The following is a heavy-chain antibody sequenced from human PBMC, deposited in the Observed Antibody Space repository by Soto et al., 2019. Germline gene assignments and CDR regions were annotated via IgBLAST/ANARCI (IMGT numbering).Heavy chain of an antibody. CDR2: IIPILGIA. Sequence: ASVKVSCKASGGTFSSYTISWVRQAPGQGLEWMGRIIPILGIANYAQKFQGRVTITADESTSTAYMELSSLRSEDTAVYYCARDYYDSSGPMAFWGHGTTVPVSS. V-gene: IGHV1-69*04. CDR1: GGTFSSYT. D-gene: IGHD3-22*01. CDR3: ARDYYDSSGPMAF. J-gene: IGHJ6*02.